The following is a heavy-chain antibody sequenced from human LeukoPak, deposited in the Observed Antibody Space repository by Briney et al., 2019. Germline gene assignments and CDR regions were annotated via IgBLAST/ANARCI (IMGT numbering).Heavy chain of an antibody. CDR1: GGSISSYY. CDR3: ASLRGYSYGSHFDY. Sequence: SETLSLTCTVSGGSISSYYRSWIRQPPGKGLEWIGYIYYSGSTNYNPSLKSRVTISVDTSKNQFSLKLSPVTAADTAVYYCASLRGYSYGSHFDYWGQGTLVTVSS. V-gene: IGHV4-59*01. J-gene: IGHJ4*02. D-gene: IGHD5-18*01. CDR2: IYYSGST.